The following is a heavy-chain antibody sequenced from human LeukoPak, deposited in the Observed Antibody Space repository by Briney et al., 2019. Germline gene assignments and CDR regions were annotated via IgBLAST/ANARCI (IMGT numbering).Heavy chain of an antibody. J-gene: IGHJ4*02. CDR3: SRDMTFDY. V-gene: IGHV1-18*01. CDR1: GYSFTRYG. Sequence: SVKVSCQACGYSFTRYGIRWLRPAAGQGLEGMGWISAYNGNTNYQQKLQDRVTLTTDTSPGTVFMEPRSRSCDDTGGYYCSRDMTFDYSSQGTLVTVSS. D-gene: IGHD3-16*01. CDR2: ISAYNGNT.